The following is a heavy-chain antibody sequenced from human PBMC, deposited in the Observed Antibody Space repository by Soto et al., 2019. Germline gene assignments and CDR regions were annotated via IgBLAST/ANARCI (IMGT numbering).Heavy chain of an antibody. Sequence: QVQLVQSGAEVKKPGASVKVSCKASGYTFTSYGISWVRQAPGQGLEWMGWISAYNGNTNYAQKLQGRVTMTTDTSTSTAYMQLRSLRSGDTAVYYCARDAKGAIFGVVIKPYYYYGMDVWGQGPTVTVSS. CDR1: GYTFTSYG. CDR3: ARDAKGAIFGVVIKPYYYYGMDV. D-gene: IGHD3-3*01. V-gene: IGHV1-18*01. CDR2: ISAYNGNT. J-gene: IGHJ6*02.